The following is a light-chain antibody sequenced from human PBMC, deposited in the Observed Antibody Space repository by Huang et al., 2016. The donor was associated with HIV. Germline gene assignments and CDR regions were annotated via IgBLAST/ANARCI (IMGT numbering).Light chain of an antibody. Sequence: EIVMTQSPATLSVSPGERATLSCRASQNIDSNLAWYQQKPGQAPRLLMYGASTRATGIAARFSGSGSGTEFTLTISSLQSDDIAVYHCQQYNNWPRGTFGQGTKVEIK. CDR2: GAS. V-gene: IGKV3-15*01. CDR1: QNIDSN. J-gene: IGKJ1*01. CDR3: QQYNNWPRGT.